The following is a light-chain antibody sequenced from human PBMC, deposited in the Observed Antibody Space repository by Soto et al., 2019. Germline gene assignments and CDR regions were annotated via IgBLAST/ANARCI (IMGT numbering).Light chain of an antibody. CDR3: HQYGTFPIT. CDR1: QSVSNRY. V-gene: IGKV3-20*01. CDR2: GAS. J-gene: IGKJ5*01. Sequence: IVLRQSAGTGALSPGERATLGCRVSQSVSNRYLAWYQQKPGQAPRLLISGASSRAAGISDKFSGSGSGTDFTLTISRLEPEDFAVYFCHQYGTFPITFAQGARLEIK.